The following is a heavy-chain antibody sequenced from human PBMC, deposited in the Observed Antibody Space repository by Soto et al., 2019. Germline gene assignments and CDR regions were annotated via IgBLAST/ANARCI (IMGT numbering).Heavy chain of an antibody. J-gene: IGHJ4*02. CDR1: GFTFSNAW. V-gene: IGHV3-15*01. D-gene: IGHD5-12*01. CDR3: TTCPVADSGYDCY. Sequence: GGSLRLSCAASGFTFSNAWMSWVRQAPGKGLEWVGRIKSKTDGGTTDYAAPVKGRFTISRDDSKNTLYLQMNSLKTEDTAVYYCTTCPVADSGYDCYWGQGTLVTVSS. CDR2: IKSKTDGGTT.